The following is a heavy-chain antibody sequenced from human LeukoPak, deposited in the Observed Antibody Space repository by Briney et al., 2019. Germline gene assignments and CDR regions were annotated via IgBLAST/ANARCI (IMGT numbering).Heavy chain of an antibody. Sequence: GGSLRLSCAASGFTFSSDSMNWGRQAPGKGVEWVSSISSSSSYIYYADSVKGRFTISKENAKNSLYLQMNSLRAADTAVYYCARDPTIFGVPLGWFDPWGQGTLVTVSS. CDR2: ISSSSSYI. CDR3: ARDPTIFGVPLGWFDP. CDR1: GFTFSSDS. D-gene: IGHD3-3*01. V-gene: IGHV3-21*01. J-gene: IGHJ5*02.